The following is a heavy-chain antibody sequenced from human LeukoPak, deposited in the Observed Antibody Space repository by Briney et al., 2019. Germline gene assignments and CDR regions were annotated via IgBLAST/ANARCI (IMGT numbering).Heavy chain of an antibody. J-gene: IGHJ6*03. CDR3: ARRSGWEATYYYYYMDV. V-gene: IGHV4-59*12. Sequence: SETLSLTCTVSGRSISSYYWSWIRQPPGKGLEWIGFIFDSGSTNYNPSLKSRVTISVDTSKNQFSLKLSSVTAADTAVYYCARRSGWEATYYYYYMDVWGKGTTVTASS. CDR2: IFDSGST. CDR1: GRSISSYY. D-gene: IGHD1-26*01.